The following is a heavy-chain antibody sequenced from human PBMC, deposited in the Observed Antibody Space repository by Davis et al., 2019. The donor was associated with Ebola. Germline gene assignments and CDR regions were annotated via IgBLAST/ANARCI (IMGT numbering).Heavy chain of an antibody. Sequence: GESLKISCAASGFTVSSNYMSWVRQAPGKGLEWVSVIYSGGSTYYADSVKGRFTISRDNSKNTLYLQMNSLRAEDTAVYYCARATDRYYYYGMDVWGQGTTVTVSS. V-gene: IGHV3-53*05. CDR3: ARATDRYYYYGMDV. CDR2: IYSGGST. D-gene: IGHD4-17*01. J-gene: IGHJ6*02. CDR1: GFTVSSNY.